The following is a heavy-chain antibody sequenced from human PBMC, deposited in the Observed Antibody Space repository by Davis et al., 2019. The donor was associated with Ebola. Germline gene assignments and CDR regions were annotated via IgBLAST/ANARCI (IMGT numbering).Heavy chain of an antibody. CDR1: GFTFSSYW. J-gene: IGHJ6*02. D-gene: IGHD6-6*01. V-gene: IGHV3-7*01. CDR2: IKQDGSEK. CDR3: ASSSIAARPGYYYGMDV. Sequence: GESLKISCAASGFTFSSYWMSWVRQAPGKGLEWVANIKQDGSEKYYVDSVKGRFTISRDNAKNSLYLQMTSLRAEDTAVYYCASSSIAARPGYYYGMDVWGQGTTVTVSS.